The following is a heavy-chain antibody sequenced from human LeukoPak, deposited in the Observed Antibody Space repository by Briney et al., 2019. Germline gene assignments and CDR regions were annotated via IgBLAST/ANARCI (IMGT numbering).Heavy chain of an antibody. D-gene: IGHD6-19*01. CDR1: GFTFSSYA. CDR3: ARKGGTRTQWLVQRFDY. Sequence: GGSLRLSCAASGFTFSSYAMSWIRQAPGKGLEWVSYISSSSSYTNYADSVKGRFTISRDNAKNSLYLQMNSLRAEDTAVYYCARKGGTRTQWLVQRFDYWGQGTLVTVSS. V-gene: IGHV3-11*06. J-gene: IGHJ4*02. CDR2: ISSSSSYT.